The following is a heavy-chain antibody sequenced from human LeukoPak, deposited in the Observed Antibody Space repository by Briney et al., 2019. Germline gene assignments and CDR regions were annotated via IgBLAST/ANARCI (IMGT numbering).Heavy chain of an antibody. CDR2: IIPILGIA. D-gene: IGHD3-22*01. Sequence: GASVKVSCKASGGTFSSYAISWVRQAPGQGLGWMGRIIPILGIANYAQKFRGRVTITADKSTSTAYMELSSLRSEDTAVYYCARFVYDSSGYYDSPFDYWGQGTLVTVSS. J-gene: IGHJ4*02. V-gene: IGHV1-69*04. CDR1: GGTFSSYA. CDR3: ARFVYDSSGYYDSPFDY.